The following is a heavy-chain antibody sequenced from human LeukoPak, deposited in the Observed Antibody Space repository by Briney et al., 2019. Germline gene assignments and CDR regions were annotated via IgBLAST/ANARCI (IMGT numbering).Heavy chain of an antibody. CDR2: INHSGST. CDR1: GGSFSGYY. D-gene: IGHD3-3*01. V-gene: IGHV4-34*01. Sequence: SETLSLTCAVYGGSFSGYYWSWIRQPPGKGLEWIGEINHSGSTNYNPSLKSRVTISVDTSKNQFSLKLSSVTAADTAVYYCARGGRTRRVVYYRTPFDPWGQGTLVTVSS. CDR3: ARGGRTRRVVYYRTPFDP. J-gene: IGHJ5*02.